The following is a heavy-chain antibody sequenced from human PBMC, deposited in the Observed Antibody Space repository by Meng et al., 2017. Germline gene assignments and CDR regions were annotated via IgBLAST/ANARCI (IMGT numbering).Heavy chain of an antibody. D-gene: IGHD5-24*01. J-gene: IGHJ4*02. Sequence: GESLKISCAASGFTFSSYWMNWVRQAPGKGLEWVSSISSSSSYIYYADSVKGRFTISRDNAKNSLYLQMNSLRAEDTAVYYCARAKGRDGYNFGWGQGTLVTVSS. V-gene: IGHV3-21*01. CDR1: GFTFSSYW. CDR3: ARAKGRDGYNFG. CDR2: ISSSSSYI.